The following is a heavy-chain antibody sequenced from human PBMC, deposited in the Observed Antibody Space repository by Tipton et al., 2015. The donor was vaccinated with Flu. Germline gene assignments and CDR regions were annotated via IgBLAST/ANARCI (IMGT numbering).Heavy chain of an antibody. D-gene: IGHD4-11*01. CDR1: GDSLGSSYY. Sequence: LRLSCSVSGDSLGSSYYWALLRQPPGRGLGWIGNIHTSAGTYYNPSLKGRVTISVDRSKNQFSLSLASVTAADTAVYFCARRDFSNYVSEPKSWFDLWGQGTQVTVSS. V-gene: IGHV4-38-2*01. J-gene: IGHJ5*02. CDR3: ARRDFSNYVSEPKSWFDL. CDR2: IHTSAGT.